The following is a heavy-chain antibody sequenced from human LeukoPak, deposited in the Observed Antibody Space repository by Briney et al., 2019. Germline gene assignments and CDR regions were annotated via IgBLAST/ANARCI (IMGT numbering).Heavy chain of an antibody. J-gene: IGHJ4*02. Sequence: RSSETLSLTCAVYGGSFSGYYWSWIRQPPGKGLEWIGEINHSGSTNYNPSLKSRVTISVDTSKNQFSLKLSSVTAADTAVYYCASIYGSGSYYAFDYWGQGTLVTVSS. CDR1: GGSFSGYY. D-gene: IGHD3-10*01. CDR2: INHSGST. CDR3: ASIYGSGSYYAFDY. V-gene: IGHV4-34*01.